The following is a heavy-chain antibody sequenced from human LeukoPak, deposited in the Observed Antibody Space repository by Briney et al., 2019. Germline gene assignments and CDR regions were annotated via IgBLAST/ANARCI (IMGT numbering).Heavy chain of an antibody. V-gene: IGHV4-59*08. D-gene: IGHD1-26*01. Sequence: SETLSLTCTVSGGSITNYYWSWIRQPPGQGLEWIGYTHYSGSTNYNPSLKSRVSISVDMSTNQFSLKLTSVTAADTAVYYCARHSRTYYDFDYWGQGTLVTVSS. CDR1: GGSITNYY. CDR3: ARHSRTYYDFDY. CDR2: THYSGST. J-gene: IGHJ4*02.